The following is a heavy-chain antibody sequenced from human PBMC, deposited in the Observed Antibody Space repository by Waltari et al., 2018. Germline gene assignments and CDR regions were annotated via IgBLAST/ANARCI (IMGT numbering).Heavy chain of an antibody. CDR1: GGTFSSYA. J-gene: IGHJ4*02. CDR3: ARGVNGGTLFYYFDY. D-gene: IGHD2-15*01. Sequence: QVQLVQSGAEVKKPGSSVKVSCKAYGGTFSSYAISWVRQAPGQGLEWMGRIIPIICTANYAQKFQGRVTITADKSTSTAYMELSSLRSEDTAVYYCARGVNGGTLFYYFDYWGQGTLVTVSS. V-gene: IGHV1-69*08. CDR2: IIPIICTA.